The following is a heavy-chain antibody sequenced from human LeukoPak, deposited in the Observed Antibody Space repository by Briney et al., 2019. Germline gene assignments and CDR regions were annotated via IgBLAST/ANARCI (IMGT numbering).Heavy chain of an antibody. CDR1: GFTFSSYA. J-gene: IGHJ6*02. CDR3: AKDFGYDFWSGYYGSYGMDV. D-gene: IGHD3-3*01. Sequence: GGSLRLSCAASGFTFSSYAMHWVCQAPGKGLEWVAVISYDGSNKYYADSVKGRFTISRDNSKNTLYLQMNSLRAEDTAVYYCAKDFGYDFWSGYYGSYGMDVWGQGTTVTVSS. V-gene: IGHV3-30-3*01. CDR2: ISYDGSNK.